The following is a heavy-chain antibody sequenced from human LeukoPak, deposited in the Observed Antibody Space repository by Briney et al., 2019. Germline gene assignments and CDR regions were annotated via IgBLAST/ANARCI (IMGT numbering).Heavy chain of an antibody. CDR2: MKPNSGNT. Sequence: GASVKVSCKASGYIFTSYDINWVRQATGQGPEWMGWMKPNSGNTDYAQKFQGRVTMTRDTSISTAYMELSSLRSEDTAVYYCAWGYRISYYYYMDVWGKGTTVTVSS. J-gene: IGHJ6*03. CDR1: GYIFTSYD. V-gene: IGHV1-8*01. D-gene: IGHD5-12*01. CDR3: AWGYRISYYYYMDV.